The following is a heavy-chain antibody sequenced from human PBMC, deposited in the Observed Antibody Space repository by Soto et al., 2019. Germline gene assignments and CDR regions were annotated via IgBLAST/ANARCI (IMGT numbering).Heavy chain of an antibody. Sequence: EVQLLESGGGLVQPGGSLRISCAASGFTFSSDAMGWVRQAPGKGLEWVSTIDNSGGSTHYADSVKGRFTISRDNSNNTVYLQMNSLRAEDTAVYYCAKDVSGEFGETLMFHYWGQGTLVTVSS. D-gene: IGHD3-10*01. CDR1: GFTFSSDA. CDR3: AKDVSGEFGETLMFHY. CDR2: IDNSGGST. V-gene: IGHV3-23*01. J-gene: IGHJ4*02.